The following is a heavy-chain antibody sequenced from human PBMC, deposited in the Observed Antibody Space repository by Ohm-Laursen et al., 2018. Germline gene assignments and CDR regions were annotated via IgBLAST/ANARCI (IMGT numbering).Heavy chain of an antibody. CDR3: ARELAYYDSSGLDAFDI. J-gene: IGHJ3*02. CDR1: GGSMSSYY. Sequence: TLSLTCTVSGGSMSSYYWSWVRQTAKSGLEWIGRIYTSGYTNYNPSLKSRVIMSVDTSKDQFSLTVTSVTAADTAVYYCARELAYYDSSGLDAFDIWGQGTMVTVSS. CDR2: IYTSGYT. D-gene: IGHD3-22*01. V-gene: IGHV4-4*07.